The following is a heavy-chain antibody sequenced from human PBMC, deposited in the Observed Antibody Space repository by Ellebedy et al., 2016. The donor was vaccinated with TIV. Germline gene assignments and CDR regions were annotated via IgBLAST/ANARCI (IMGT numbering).Heavy chain of an antibody. CDR1: GFTFSNYH. J-gene: IGHJ6*02. CDR2: IWSDGSLN. CDR3: AREVLGGQGDMDV. Sequence: PGGSLRLSCAASGFTFSNYHMHWVRQAPGKGLEWVALIWSDGSLNYYADSVKGRFTLSRDSSKNTLYLQMNDLRADDTALYDCAREVLGGQGDMDVWGQGTAVTVSS. D-gene: IGHD4/OR15-4a*01. V-gene: IGHV3-33*01.